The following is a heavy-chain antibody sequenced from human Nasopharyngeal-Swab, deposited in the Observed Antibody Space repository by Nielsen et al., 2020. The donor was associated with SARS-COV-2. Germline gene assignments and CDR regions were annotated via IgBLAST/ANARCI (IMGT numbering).Heavy chain of an antibody. J-gene: IGHJ4*02. CDR2: IYRLGGT. D-gene: IGHD1-1*01. Sequence: WFRQPPGKGLEWIGYIYRLGGTSYNPSLKSRVTISLDASNNQFSLRLSSVTAADTAMFYCARGTPFDYWGQGILVTVSS. V-gene: IGHV4-31*02. CDR3: ARGTPFDY.